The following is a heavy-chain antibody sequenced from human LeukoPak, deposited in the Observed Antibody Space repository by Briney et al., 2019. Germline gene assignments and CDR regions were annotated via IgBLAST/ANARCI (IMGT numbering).Heavy chain of an antibody. CDR3: TTPEYSSPFDY. Sequence: GGSLRLSCAASGFTFSNAWMSWVRQAPGKGLEWVGRIKSKTDGGTTDYAAPVKGRFTISRDDSKNTLYLRMNSLKTEDTAVYYCTTPEYSSPFDYWGQGTLVTVSS. V-gene: IGHV3-15*01. CDR2: IKSKTDGGTT. J-gene: IGHJ4*02. CDR1: GFTFSNAW. D-gene: IGHD6-6*01.